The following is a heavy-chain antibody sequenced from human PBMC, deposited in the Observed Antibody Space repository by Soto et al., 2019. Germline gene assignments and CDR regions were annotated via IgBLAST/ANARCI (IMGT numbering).Heavy chain of an antibody. CDR3: ARLWFRVGGSAFDI. CDR1: GFTFSSYE. J-gene: IGHJ3*02. D-gene: IGHD3-10*01. Sequence: PGGSLRLSRAASGFTFSSYEMNWVRQAPGKGLEWVSYISSSGSTIYYADSVKGRFTISRGNAKNSLYLQMNSLRAEDTAVYYCARLWFRVGGSAFDIWGQGTMVTVSS. CDR2: ISSSGSTI. V-gene: IGHV3-48*03.